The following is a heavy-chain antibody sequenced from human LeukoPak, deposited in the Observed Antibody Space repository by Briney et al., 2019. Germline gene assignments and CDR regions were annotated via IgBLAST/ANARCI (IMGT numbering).Heavy chain of an antibody. CDR2: ISYDGSNK. D-gene: IGHD2-21*02. V-gene: IGHV3-30*03. Sequence: GGSLRLSCAASGFTFSSYSMSWVRQAPGKGLEWVAVISYDGSNKYYADSVKGRFTISRDNSKNTLYLQMNSLRAEDTAVYYCARMTDFDYWGQGTLVTVSS. CDR3: ARMTDFDY. CDR1: GFTFSSYS. J-gene: IGHJ4*02.